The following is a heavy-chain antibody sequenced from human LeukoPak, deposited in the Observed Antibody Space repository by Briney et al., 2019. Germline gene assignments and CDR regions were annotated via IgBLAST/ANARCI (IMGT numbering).Heavy chain of an antibody. D-gene: IGHD3-22*01. Sequence: GGSLRLSCAASGFSFYTYSLDWVRQAPGKGLEWVSYISSSTTTMLYADSVKCLFTISRDNAKNSLYLQMDSLRAEDTAVYYCARGRHYYDSSVNRGADYWGQGTLVTVSS. CDR3: ARGRHYYDSSVNRGADY. J-gene: IGHJ4*02. V-gene: IGHV3-48*01. CDR1: GFSFYTYS. CDR2: ISSSTTTM.